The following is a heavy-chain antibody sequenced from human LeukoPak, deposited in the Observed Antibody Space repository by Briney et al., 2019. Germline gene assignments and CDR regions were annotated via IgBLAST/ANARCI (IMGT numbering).Heavy chain of an antibody. CDR1: GGTFSSYA. CDR3: ARGPLVVVPAATPLYHYYYMDV. CDR2: IIPIFGTA. V-gene: IGHV1-69*13. Sequence: SVKVSCKASGGTFSSYAISWVRQAPGQGLEWMGGIIPIFGTANYAQKFQGRVTITADESTSTAYMELSSLRSEDTAVYYCARGPLVVVPAATPLYHYYYMDVWGKGTTVTVSS. D-gene: IGHD2-2*01. J-gene: IGHJ6*03.